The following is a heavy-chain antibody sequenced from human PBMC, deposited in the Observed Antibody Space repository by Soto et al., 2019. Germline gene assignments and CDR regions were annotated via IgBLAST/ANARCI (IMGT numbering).Heavy chain of an antibody. J-gene: IGHJ4*02. CDR2: IYHDGNT. Sequence: QVQLQESGPGLVKPSGTLSLTCAVSGGAISSSSWWSWGRQPPGKGLEWIGEIYHDGNTNYNPSLKSRVTVSLDKSKNQFSLKLSSVTAADTAVYYCARAYSYGLFDSWGQGTLVTVSS. CDR3: ARAYSYGLFDS. CDR1: GGAISSSSW. V-gene: IGHV4-4*02. D-gene: IGHD5-18*01.